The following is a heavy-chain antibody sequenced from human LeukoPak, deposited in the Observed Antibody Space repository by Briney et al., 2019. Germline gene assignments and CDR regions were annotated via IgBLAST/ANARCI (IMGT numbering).Heavy chain of an antibody. V-gene: IGHV4-59*01. Sequence: SETLSLTCTVSGGSISSYYWSWIRQPPGKGLEWIGYIYYSGSTNYNPSLKSRVIISVDTSKNQFSLKLSSVTAADTAVYYCARSESGYLNYYYYGMDVWGQGTTVTVSS. D-gene: IGHD3-3*01. J-gene: IGHJ6*02. CDR3: ARSESGYLNYYYYGMDV. CDR1: GGSISSYY. CDR2: IYYSGST.